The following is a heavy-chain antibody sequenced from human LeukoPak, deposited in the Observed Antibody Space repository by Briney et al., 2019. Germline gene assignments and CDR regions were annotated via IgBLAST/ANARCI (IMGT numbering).Heavy chain of an antibody. CDR1: GFIFSPYA. V-gene: IGHV3-23*01. Sequence: GGSLRLSCAASGFIFSPYAMSWVRQAPGKGLECYADSVKGRFSISRDNSKNTVDLQMNSLRVEDTAVYYCAKDYVSGDGYWDFDYWGQGTLVTVSS. D-gene: IGHD5-24*01. CDR3: AKDYVSGDGYWDFDY. J-gene: IGHJ4*02.